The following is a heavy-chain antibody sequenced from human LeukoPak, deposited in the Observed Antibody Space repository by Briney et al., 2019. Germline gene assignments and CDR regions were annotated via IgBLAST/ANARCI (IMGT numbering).Heavy chain of an antibody. J-gene: IGHJ4*02. Sequence: GGSLRLSCAASGFTFDDYGMSWVRQAPGKGLEWVSGISVAAGSTYYADSVKGRFTIFRDNSKNTLYLQMNSLRAEDTAVYYCAKEGRGSGSYFLYWGQGTLVTVSS. CDR1: GFTFDDYG. D-gene: IGHD3-10*01. V-gene: IGHV3-23*01. CDR2: ISVAAGST. CDR3: AKEGRGSGSYFLY.